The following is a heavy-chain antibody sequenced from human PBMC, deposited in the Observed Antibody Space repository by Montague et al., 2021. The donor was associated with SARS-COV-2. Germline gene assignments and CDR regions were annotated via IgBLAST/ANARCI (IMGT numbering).Heavy chain of an antibody. CDR3: ARLRDGVVPTPILGVGPYYSYYYMDV. Sequence: SETRSLTCAVHGTSFSGYYWNWICQPPGKGLEWTGEINHGGSTKYSPSLKSRLTISADTSKNQFSLKLTSVAAADTAVYYCARLRDGVVPTPILGVGPYYSYYYMDVWGRGTTVTVSS. J-gene: IGHJ6*03. CDR2: INHGGST. V-gene: IGHV4-34*01. CDR1: GTSFSGYY. D-gene: IGHD3-10*01.